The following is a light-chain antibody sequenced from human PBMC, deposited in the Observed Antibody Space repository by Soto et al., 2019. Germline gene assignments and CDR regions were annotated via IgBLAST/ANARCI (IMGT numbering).Light chain of an antibody. J-gene: IGKJ5*01. CDR1: QNINNH. V-gene: IGKV1-33*01. CDR3: QQYETLPT. CDR2: DAS. Sequence: DIQMTQSPSSLSASVGDRVTITCQARQNINNHLNWYQQKPGRAPKLLIYDASNLEAGVPSRFRGTGSGTDFTFTISRLQPEDIATYYCQQYETLPTFRQGTRLEI.